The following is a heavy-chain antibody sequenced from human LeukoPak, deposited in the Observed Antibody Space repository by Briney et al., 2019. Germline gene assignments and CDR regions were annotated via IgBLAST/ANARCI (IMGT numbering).Heavy chain of an antibody. CDR1: GFTFSSYS. D-gene: IGHD1-1*01. J-gene: IGHJ4*02. V-gene: IGHV3-7*01. CDR2: IKPDGSNE. CDR3: VININWSFGS. Sequence: GGSLRLSCAASGFTFSSYSMNWVRQAPGKGLEWMANIKPDGSNEYYADSVKGRFTISRDNAKNSLYLHMNSLRVEDTAIYYCVININWSFGSWGQGDVVIVS.